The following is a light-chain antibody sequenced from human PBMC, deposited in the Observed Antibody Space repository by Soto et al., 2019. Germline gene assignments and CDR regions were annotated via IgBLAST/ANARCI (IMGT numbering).Light chain of an antibody. CDR1: QDISSY. CDR3: QQLNNYPLT. V-gene: IGKV1-9*01. Sequence: DLPLTQSPSFLSASVGDRVTITCRASQDISSYLAWYQQKPGKAPKLLIYVASTLQSGVPSTFSGSGSGTEFTLTISSLQPEDFATYYCQQLNNYPLTFGPGTKVDIK. CDR2: VAS. J-gene: IGKJ3*01.